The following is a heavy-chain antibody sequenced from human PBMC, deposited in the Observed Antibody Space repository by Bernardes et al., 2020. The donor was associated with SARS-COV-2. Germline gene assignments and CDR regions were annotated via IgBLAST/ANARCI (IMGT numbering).Heavy chain of an antibody. V-gene: IGHV4-39*01. D-gene: IGHD2-15*01. CDR3: ARHRDRRFFDY. J-gene: IGHJ4*02. CDR2: IYYSGYT. CDR1: GGSITSSSHY. Sequence: SETLSLTCTVSGGSITSSSHYWGWIRQPPGKGLEWIGSIYYSGYTYYNPSLKNRVSISVDTSKNQFSLKLSSVTAADTAVFYCARHRDRRFFDYWGQGSLFTVSS.